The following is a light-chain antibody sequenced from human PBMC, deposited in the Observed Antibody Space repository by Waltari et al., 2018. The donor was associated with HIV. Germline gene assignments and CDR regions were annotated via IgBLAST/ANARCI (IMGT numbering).Light chain of an antibody. CDR1: QSISNN. V-gene: IGKV3-15*01. J-gene: IGKJ4*01. CDR2: GAS. CDR3: QQYKDWLALT. Sequence: EIVMTQSPATLSVPPGERATLSCRASQSISNNLAWYQQKPGQAPRLLLYGASTRATGIPARFSGSGSGTEFTLTISSLQSEDFAVYYCQQYKDWLALTFGGGTKVEIK.